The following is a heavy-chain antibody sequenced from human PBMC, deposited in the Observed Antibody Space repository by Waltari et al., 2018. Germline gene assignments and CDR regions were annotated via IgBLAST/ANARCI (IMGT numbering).Heavy chain of an antibody. CDR3: DRGTPNSSGCGY. J-gene: IGHJ4*02. Sequence: QVQLVQSGAEVKKPGASVKVSCKASGYTFTSYYMHWVRQAPGKGGELMGIIKPSGGGTSYEKKFQGRVPMTRDTYKSTGYMELSSLRAEDTAVYYGDRGTPNSSGCGYWGQGTLVT. CDR1: GYTFTSYY. D-gene: IGHD6-19*01. V-gene: IGHV1-46*03. CDR2: IKPSGGGT.